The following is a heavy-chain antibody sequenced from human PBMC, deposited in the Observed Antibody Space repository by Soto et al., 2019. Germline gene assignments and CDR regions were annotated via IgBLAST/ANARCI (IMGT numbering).Heavy chain of an antibody. CDR1: GFTFSSCA. V-gene: IGHV3-23*01. CDR2: ISGSGGST. J-gene: IGHJ4*02. Sequence: GGSLRLSCAASGFTFSSCAMSWVRQAPGKGLEWVSAISGSGGSTYYADSVKGRFTISRDNSKNTLYLQMNSLRAEDTAVYYCAKDGGNDYVWGTPLHWGQGTLVTVSS. CDR3: AKDGGNDYVWGTPLH. D-gene: IGHD3-16*01.